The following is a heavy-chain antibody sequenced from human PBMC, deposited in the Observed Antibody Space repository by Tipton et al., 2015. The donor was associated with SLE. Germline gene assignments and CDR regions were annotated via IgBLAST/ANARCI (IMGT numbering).Heavy chain of an antibody. CDR3: AKELSSTSRGSFDD. V-gene: IGHV3-23*01. CDR2: IVGGGTRT. CDR1: GFTFSSYA. D-gene: IGHD1-26*01. J-gene: IGHJ4*02. Sequence: GSLRLSCAASGFTFSSYAMHWVRQAPGKGLEGVSGIVGGGTRTFYSDSVKGRFIVSRDNFKNTLHLQMTSLRTEDTAVYYCAKELSSTSRGSFDDWGQGTLVSVSS.